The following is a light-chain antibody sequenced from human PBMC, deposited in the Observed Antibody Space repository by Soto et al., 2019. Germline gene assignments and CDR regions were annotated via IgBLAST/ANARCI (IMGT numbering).Light chain of an antibody. Sequence: DIQMTQSPASLSASLVERVTINCLASQSISSYLNWYQQKPGKDPKLLIYAASSLQSGVPSRFSGSGSGTDFTLTISSLQPEDFATYYCQQSYSTLITFGQGTRLEI. V-gene: IGKV1-39*01. CDR3: QQSYSTLIT. J-gene: IGKJ5*01. CDR2: AAS. CDR1: QSISSY.